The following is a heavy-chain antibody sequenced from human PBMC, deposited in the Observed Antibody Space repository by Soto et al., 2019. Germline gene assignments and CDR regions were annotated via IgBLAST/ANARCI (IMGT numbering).Heavy chain of an antibody. Sequence: AGGSLRLSCAASGFTFSDYYMSWIRQAPGKGLEWVSYISSSGSTIYYADSVKGRFTISRDNAKNSLYLQMNSLRAEDTAVYYCARKRITMVRGVPGGPNDWGQGTLVTVSS. V-gene: IGHV3-11*01. D-gene: IGHD3-10*01. CDR1: GFTFSDYY. CDR2: ISSSGSTI. CDR3: ARKRITMVRGVPGGPND. J-gene: IGHJ4*02.